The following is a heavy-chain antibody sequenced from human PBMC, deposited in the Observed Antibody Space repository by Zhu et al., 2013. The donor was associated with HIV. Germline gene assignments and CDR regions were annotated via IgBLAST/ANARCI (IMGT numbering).Heavy chain of an antibody. Sequence: VQLQESGPGLVKPSGTLSLTCAVSGGSISSSNWWSWVRQPPGKGLEWIGEIYHSGSTNYNPSLKSRVTISVDTSKNQFSLKLSSVTAADTAVYYCARGTSIAARPSPFDYWDQGTLVTVSS. CDR2: IYHSGST. J-gene: IGHJ4*02. D-gene: IGHD6-6*01. CDR3: ARGTSIAARPSPFDY. CDR1: GGSISSSNW. V-gene: IGHV4-4*02.